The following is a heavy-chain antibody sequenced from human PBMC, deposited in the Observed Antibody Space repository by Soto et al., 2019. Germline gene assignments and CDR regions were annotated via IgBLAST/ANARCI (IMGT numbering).Heavy chain of an antibody. CDR2: ISGSGGST. CDR3: AKCRDYYYYYGMDV. Sequence: GGSLRLSCAASGFTFSSYAMSWVRQAPGKGLEWVSAISGSGGSTYYADSVKGRFTVSRDNSKNTLYLQMNSLRAEDTAVYYCAKCRDYYYYYGMDVWGQGTTVTVSS. CDR1: GFTFSSYA. J-gene: IGHJ6*02. V-gene: IGHV3-23*01.